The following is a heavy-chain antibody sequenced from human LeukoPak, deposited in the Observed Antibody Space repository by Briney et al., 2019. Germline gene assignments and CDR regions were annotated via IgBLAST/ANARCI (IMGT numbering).Heavy chain of an antibody. Sequence: GASVKVSCKASGYTFTSYHMHWVRQAPGQGLEWMGIINPSGGSTSYAQKFQGRVTMTRDMSTSTVYMELSSLRSEDTAVYYCARGGGASYDFWSGYLNSYHYYYYMDVWGKGTTVTVSS. V-gene: IGHV1-46*01. CDR2: INPSGGST. D-gene: IGHD3-3*01. J-gene: IGHJ6*03. CDR1: GYTFTSYH. CDR3: ARGGGASYDFWSGYLNSYHYYYYMDV.